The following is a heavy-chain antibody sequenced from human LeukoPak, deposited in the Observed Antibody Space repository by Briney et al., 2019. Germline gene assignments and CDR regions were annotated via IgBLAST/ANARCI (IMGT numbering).Heavy chain of an antibody. Sequence: GGSLRLSCAASGFTFSSYEMNWVRQAPGKGLEWVSYISSSGSTIYYADSVKGRFTISRDNAKNSLYLQMNSLRAEDTAVYYCARSNLVGAYFDYWGQGTLVTVSS. CDR3: ARSNLVGAYFDY. CDR1: GFTFSSYE. V-gene: IGHV3-48*03. D-gene: IGHD1-26*01. J-gene: IGHJ4*02. CDR2: ISSSGSTI.